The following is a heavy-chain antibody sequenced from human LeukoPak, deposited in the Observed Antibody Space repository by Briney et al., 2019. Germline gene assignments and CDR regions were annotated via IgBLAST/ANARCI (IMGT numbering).Heavy chain of an antibody. CDR3: ARGDLKSGSN. CDR2: INHSGST. V-gene: IGHV4-34*01. J-gene: IGHJ4*02. CDR1: GGSFSGYY. D-gene: IGHD3-3*01. Sequence: SETLSLTXAVYGGSFSGYYWSWIRQPPGKGLEWIGEINHSGSTNYNPSLKSRVTISVDTSKNQFSLRLSSVTAADTAVYYCARGDLKSGSNWGQGTLVTVSS.